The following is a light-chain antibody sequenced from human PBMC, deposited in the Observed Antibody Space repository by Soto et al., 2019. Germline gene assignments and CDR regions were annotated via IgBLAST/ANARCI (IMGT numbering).Light chain of an antibody. CDR2: GAS. Sequence: EIVLTQSPGSLSLSPGERATLSCRASQSITTGYLAWYQQKPGQAPRPLIYGASSRASGVPGRFSGGGSGTDFTLTISRLEPEDFAGYYCQHYGNSPTWTFGQGTKVEVK. CDR3: QHYGNSPTWT. J-gene: IGKJ1*01. V-gene: IGKV3-20*01. CDR1: QSITTGY.